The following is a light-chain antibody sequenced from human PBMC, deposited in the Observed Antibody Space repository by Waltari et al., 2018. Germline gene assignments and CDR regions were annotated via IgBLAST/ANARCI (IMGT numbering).Light chain of an antibody. CDR2: AAS. CDR3: QHYVRLPVT. CDR1: QRIGTF. J-gene: IGKJ1*01. V-gene: IGKV3-20*01. Sequence: IMLTQYPDTLSLSPGEGATLSCRASQRIGTFLVWYQQKPGQAPRLLSYAASTRATGIPDRFSGSGSGTDFSLIISRLEPEDFAVYYCQHYVRLPVTFGQGTKVEIK.